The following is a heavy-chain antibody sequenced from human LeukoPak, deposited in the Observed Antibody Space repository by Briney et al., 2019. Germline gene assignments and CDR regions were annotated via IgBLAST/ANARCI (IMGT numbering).Heavy chain of an antibody. V-gene: IGHV5-51*01. CDR1: GYSFTNNW. D-gene: IGHD2-15*01. J-gene: IGHJ5*02. CDR2: TYPGDSNT. Sequence: GESLKISCKGSGYSFTNNWIGWVRQMPGKGLVWMGITYPGDSNTRYSPSFQGQVTISADKSISSAYLQWSSLKASDTAMYYCVRSPACSSGTCYPNWFDPWGQGTLVTVSS. CDR3: VRSPACSSGTCYPNWFDP.